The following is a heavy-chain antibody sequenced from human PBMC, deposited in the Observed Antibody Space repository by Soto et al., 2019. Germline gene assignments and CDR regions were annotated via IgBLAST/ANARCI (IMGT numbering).Heavy chain of an antibody. CDR2: INPNSGAT. D-gene: IGHD4-17*01. CDR3: ARVLTSVTTGELDP. J-gene: IGHJ5*02. Sequence: GASVKVSCKASGYTFTGYYMHWVRQAPGQGLEWMGWINPNSGATNIARKFQGRVTMTRDTSISTAYMEVSRLRSDDTAVFYCARVLTSVTTGELDPWGQGTLVTVSS. V-gene: IGHV1-2*02. CDR1: GYTFTGYY.